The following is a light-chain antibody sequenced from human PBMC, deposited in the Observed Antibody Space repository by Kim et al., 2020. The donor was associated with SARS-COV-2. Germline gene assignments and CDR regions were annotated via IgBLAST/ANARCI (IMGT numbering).Light chain of an antibody. J-gene: IGKJ4*01. V-gene: IGKV3-20*01. CDR2: RAS. Sequence: STGERATLSCRASQSDSSSYLAWYQQKPCQAPRLLIYRASSRATGISDMFSGSGSGKDFSLTISGLEPEDSAVFYCQQYGSSPLTFGGGTKVDIK. CDR1: QSDSSSY. CDR3: QQYGSSPLT.